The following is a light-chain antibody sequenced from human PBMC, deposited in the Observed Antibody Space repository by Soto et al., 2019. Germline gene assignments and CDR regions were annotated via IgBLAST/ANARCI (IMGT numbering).Light chain of an antibody. CDR1: SIDVGGYSY. CDR2: DVK. Sequence: QSALTQPRSVSGSPGQSVTISCTGTSIDVGGYSYVSWYQQHPGKAPILMMYDVKTRPSGIPDRFSGSKSGNTASLTISGLQAEDEADYYCFSYAGSYSFVFGRGTKLTVL. V-gene: IGLV2-11*01. J-gene: IGLJ1*01. CDR3: FSYAGSYSFV.